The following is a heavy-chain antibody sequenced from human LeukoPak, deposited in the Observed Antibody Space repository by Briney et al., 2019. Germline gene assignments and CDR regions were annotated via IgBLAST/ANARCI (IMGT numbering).Heavy chain of an antibody. Sequence: GGSLRLSCAASGFIFNSYWMSWVRQAPGKGLEWVANIKQDGSEKYYVDSVEGRCTISRDNAKNSLYVQMNSLRAEDTAVYYCARDKMVGATKIDYWGQGILVTVSS. D-gene: IGHD1-26*01. V-gene: IGHV3-7*01. J-gene: IGHJ4*02. CDR1: GFIFNSYW. CDR3: ARDKMVGATKIDY. CDR2: IKQDGSEK.